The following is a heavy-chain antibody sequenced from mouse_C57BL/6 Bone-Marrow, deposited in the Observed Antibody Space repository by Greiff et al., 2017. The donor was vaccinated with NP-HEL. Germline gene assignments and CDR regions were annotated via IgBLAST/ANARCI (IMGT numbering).Heavy chain of an antibody. D-gene: IGHD1-1*01. Sequence: EVQRVESGGGLVQPGGSLKLSCAASGFTFSDYYMYWVRQTPEKRLEWVAYISNGGGSTYYPDTVKGRFTISSDNAKNTLYLQMSRLKSEDTAMYYCARPYYYGNWYFDVWGTGTTVTVSS. CDR3: ARPYYYGNWYFDV. CDR2: ISNGGGST. J-gene: IGHJ1*03. CDR1: GFTFSDYY. V-gene: IGHV5-12*01.